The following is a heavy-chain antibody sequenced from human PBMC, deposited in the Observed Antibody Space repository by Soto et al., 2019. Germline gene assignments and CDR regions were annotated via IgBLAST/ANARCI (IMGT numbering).Heavy chain of an antibody. CDR1: GFTFSSYV. J-gene: IGHJ6*02. V-gene: IGHV3-23*01. Sequence: EVQLLESGGGLVQPGGSLRVSCVASGFTFSSYVMNWVGQAPGKGLYWVSGISGSGGSTYHPDSVKGRFTISRDNSKKTLYRQRNSRRVEDTAVYYCAKGPRAPPPHDYGMDVWGQGTTVTVSS. CDR3: AKGPRAPPPHDYGMDV. CDR2: ISGSGGST.